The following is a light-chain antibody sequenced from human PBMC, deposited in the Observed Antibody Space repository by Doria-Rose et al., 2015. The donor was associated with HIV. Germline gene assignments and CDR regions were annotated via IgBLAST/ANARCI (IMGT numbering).Light chain of an antibody. CDR1: TTVSTY. J-gene: IGKJ1*01. Sequence: SASIGDRVTITCRASTTVSTYLNWFQQEPGKAPKLLIYAVSRLQSGVPSRFSGSGSGTDFTLTISGLQPGDFATYYCQQTYSSPQWTGGPGTK. CDR2: AVS. V-gene: IGKV1-39*01. CDR3: QQTYSSPQWT.